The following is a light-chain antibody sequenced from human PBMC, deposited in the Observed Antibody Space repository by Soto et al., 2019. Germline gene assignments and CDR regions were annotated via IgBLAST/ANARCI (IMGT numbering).Light chain of an antibody. J-gene: IGKJ2*01. CDR2: RAS. Sequence: EVVMTQSPGAVSVSPGERATLSCRASQSVTSNVAWYQQKPGQAPRLLIYRASARATGVPARFSGSGSGTEFTLTISSLQSEDFAVYFCQQYGSSPPKYTFGQGTRLEIK. CDR3: QQYGSSPPKYT. CDR1: QSVTSN. V-gene: IGKV3-15*01.